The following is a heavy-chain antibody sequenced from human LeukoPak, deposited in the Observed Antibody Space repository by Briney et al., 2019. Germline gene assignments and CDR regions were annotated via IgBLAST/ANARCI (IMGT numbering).Heavy chain of an antibody. CDR1: GFTFSSYA. V-gene: IGHV3-23*01. D-gene: IGHD3-9*01. CDR3: ARVLTYYDILTPPDY. Sequence: GGSLRLSCAASGFTFSSYAMSWVRQAPGKGLEWVSAISGSSGNTYYADSLKGRFTISRDNSKNTLYLQMNSLRAEDTAVYYCARVLTYYDILTPPDYWGQGTLVTVSS. J-gene: IGHJ4*02. CDR2: ISGSSGNT.